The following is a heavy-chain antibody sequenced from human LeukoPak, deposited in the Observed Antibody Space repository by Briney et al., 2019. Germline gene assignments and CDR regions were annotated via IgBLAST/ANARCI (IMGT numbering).Heavy chain of an antibody. J-gene: IGHJ4*02. CDR2: VFHKWNT. Sequence: TSETVSLMCTVSGDFMTSDNSWWAWIRQPRGKGLEWLGIVFHKWNTHYNSSFKSRVSVRVDTSKNQSSLSLSAVTADDTAVYYCARQLRLGVWALDSWGQGTLVTVSS. V-gene: IGHV4-39*01. CDR3: ARQLRLGVWALDS. D-gene: IGHD3-16*01. CDR1: GDFMTSDNSW.